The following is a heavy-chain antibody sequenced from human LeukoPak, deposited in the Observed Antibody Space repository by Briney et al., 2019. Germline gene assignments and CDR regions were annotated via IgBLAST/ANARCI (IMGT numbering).Heavy chain of an antibody. Sequence: GGSLRLSCAASGFIFSSYVMGWVRQAPGKGLEWVSSISVGGGDTFASDSVKGRFTITRENSKNTLYLQMSSLRAEDTAVYYCAKVGDYYGSGKYSNFDYWGQGTLVTVSS. J-gene: IGHJ4*02. D-gene: IGHD3-10*01. CDR1: GFIFSSYV. CDR2: ISVGGGDT. CDR3: AKVGDYYGSGKYSNFDY. V-gene: IGHV3-23*01.